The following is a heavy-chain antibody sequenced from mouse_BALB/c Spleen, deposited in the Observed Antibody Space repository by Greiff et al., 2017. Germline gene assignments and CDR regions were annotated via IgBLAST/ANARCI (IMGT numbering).Heavy chain of an antibody. CDR2: ISDGGSYT. D-gene: IGHD2-4*01. V-gene: IGHV5-4*02. CDR1: GFTFSDYY. CDR3: ARSYDYDGEGYYAMDY. J-gene: IGHJ4*01. Sequence: DVKLVESGGGLVKPGGSLKLSCAASGFTFSDYYMYWVRQTPEKRLEWVATISDGGSYTYYPDSVKGRFTISRDNAKNNLYLQMSSLKSEDTAMYYCARSYDYDGEGYYAMDYWGQGTSVTVSS.